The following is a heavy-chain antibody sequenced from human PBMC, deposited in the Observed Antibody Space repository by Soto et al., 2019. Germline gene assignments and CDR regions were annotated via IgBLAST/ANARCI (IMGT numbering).Heavy chain of an antibody. J-gene: IGHJ3*02. V-gene: IGHV1-18*04. CDR3: ARGYKEMPFDI. CDR1: GSTYTGYG. CDR2: ISAYNGNT. Sequence: ASVMVYLTAAGSTYTGYGGSWVRQAPGQGLEWMGWISAYNGNTNYAQKLQGRVTMTTDTSTSTAYMELRSLRSDDTAVYYCARGYKEMPFDIWGQGPMVTFS. D-gene: IGHD5-12*01.